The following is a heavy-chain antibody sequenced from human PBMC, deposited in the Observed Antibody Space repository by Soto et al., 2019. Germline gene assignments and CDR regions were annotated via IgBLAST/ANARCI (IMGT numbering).Heavy chain of an antibody. CDR1: GFTFSTFA. D-gene: IGHD2-8*01. CDR2: ISGSGDNT. Sequence: EVQLLESGGGLVQPGGSLRLSCAASGFTFSTFAMTWVRQAPGKGLEWVSAISGSGDNTYYADSVKGRFTMSRDKSKSPLYQHMTSLSGDDTTIYHCAKARGVLVYLDQWGQATLVTVSS. J-gene: IGHJ4*02. CDR3: AKARGVLVYLDQ. V-gene: IGHV3-23*01.